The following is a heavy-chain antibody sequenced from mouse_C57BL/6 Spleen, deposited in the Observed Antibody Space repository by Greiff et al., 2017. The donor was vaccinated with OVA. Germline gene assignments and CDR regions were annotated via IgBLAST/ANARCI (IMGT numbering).Heavy chain of an antibody. Sequence: VQLKQSGAELVRPGASVKLSCTASGFNIKDYYMHWVKQRPEQGLEWIGRIDPEDGDTEYAPKFQGKATMTADTSSNTAYLQLSSLTSEDTAVYYCTRYYYGSPYAMDYWGQGTSVTVSS. CDR1: GFNIKDYY. CDR3: TRYYYGSPYAMDY. V-gene: IGHV14-1*01. J-gene: IGHJ4*01. D-gene: IGHD1-1*01. CDR2: IDPEDGDT.